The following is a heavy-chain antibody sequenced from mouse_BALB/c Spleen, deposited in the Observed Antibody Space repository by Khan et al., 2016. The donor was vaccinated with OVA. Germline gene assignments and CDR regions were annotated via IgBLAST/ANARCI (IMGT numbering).Heavy chain of an antibody. D-gene: IGHD2-14*01. V-gene: IGHV3-8*02. Sequence: EVKLEESGPSLVKPSQTLSLTCSVTGDSITSGYWSWIRKFPGNKLEYMGYMIYTGYTDYNPSLKSRLAITRHTSKNQYYLQLNSVTTEDTASYYCARSTYRDAFAYWGQGTLVTVSA. CDR2: MIYTGYT. J-gene: IGHJ3*01. CDR1: GDSITSGY. CDR3: ARSTYRDAFAY.